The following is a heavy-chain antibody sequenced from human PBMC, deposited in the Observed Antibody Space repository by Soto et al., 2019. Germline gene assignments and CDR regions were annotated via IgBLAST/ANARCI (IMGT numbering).Heavy chain of an antibody. Sequence: SDTLYLICAFNGQYFNVKYWSWIRQPPRRGLEWIGEINHSGSTNYNPSLKSRVTISVDTSKNQFSLKLSSMTAADTAVYYCARGYSMVRGVIRDYYYYGMDVWGQGTTVS. D-gene: IGHD3-10*01. CDR3: ARGYSMVRGVIRDYYYYGMDV. J-gene: IGHJ6*02. V-gene: IGHV4-34*01. CDR1: GQYFNVKY. CDR2: INHSGST.